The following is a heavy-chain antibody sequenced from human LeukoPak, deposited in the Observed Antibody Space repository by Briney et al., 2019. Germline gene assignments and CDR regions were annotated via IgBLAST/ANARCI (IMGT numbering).Heavy chain of an antibody. CDR2: IYPGDSDT. Sequence: GESLKISCKGSGYSFTSYWIGWVRQMPGKGLEWMGIIYPGDSDTRYSPSFQGQVTISADKSISTAYLQWSSLKASDTAMYYCARHALTHYYGSGSYPLYWGQGTLVTVSS. J-gene: IGHJ4*02. V-gene: IGHV5-51*01. D-gene: IGHD3-10*01. CDR3: ARHALTHYYGSGSYPLY. CDR1: GYSFTSYW.